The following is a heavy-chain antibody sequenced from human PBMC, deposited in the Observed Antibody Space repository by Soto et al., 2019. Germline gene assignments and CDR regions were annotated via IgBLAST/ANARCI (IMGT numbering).Heavy chain of an antibody. CDR3: ARGRDGDNSDWYFDL. J-gene: IGHJ2*01. V-gene: IGHV3-30-3*01. Sequence: QVQLVESGGGVVQPGRSLRLSCAASGFTFSSYAMHWVRQAPGKGLEWVAVISYDGSNKYYADSVKGRFTISRDNSKNTLYLQMNSLRAEDTAVYYCARGRDGDNSDWYFDLWGRGTLVTVSS. CDR2: ISYDGSNK. CDR1: GFTFSSYA.